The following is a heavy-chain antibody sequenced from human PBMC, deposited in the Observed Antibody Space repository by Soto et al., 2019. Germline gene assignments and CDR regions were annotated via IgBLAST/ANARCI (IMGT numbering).Heavy chain of an antibody. J-gene: IGHJ5*02. CDR3: AHVLAEYHLLTGYLNNWFDP. V-gene: IGHV2-5*02. CDR2: IYWDNDK. CDR1: GFSLSTSGVA. D-gene: IGHD3-9*01. Sequence: SGPTLVNPRQTLTLTCTFSGFSLSTSGVAVGWIRQPPGKALEWLALIYWDNDKSYSPSLNSRLTITKDTSKHQVVFTMTNMDLVDTATYYCAHVLAEYHLLTGYLNNWFDPWGQGTLVTVSS.